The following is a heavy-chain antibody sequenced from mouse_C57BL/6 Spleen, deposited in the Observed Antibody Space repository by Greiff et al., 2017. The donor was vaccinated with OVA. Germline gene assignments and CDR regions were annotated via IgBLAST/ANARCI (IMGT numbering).Heavy chain of an antibody. CDR2: ISSGSSTI. Sequence: DVHLVESGGGLVKPGGSLKLSCAASGFTFSDYGMHWVRQAPEKGLEWVAYISSGSSTIYYADTVKGRFTISRDNAKNTLFLRMTRLRSEDTAMYYCARGGSDPAWFAYWGQGTLVTVSA. CDR3: ARGGSDPAWFAY. J-gene: IGHJ3*01. V-gene: IGHV5-17*01. CDR1: GFTFSDYG.